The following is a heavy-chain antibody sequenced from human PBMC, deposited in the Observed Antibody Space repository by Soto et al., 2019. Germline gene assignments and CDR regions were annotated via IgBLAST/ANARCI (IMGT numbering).Heavy chain of an antibody. Sequence: QVQLVESGGGVVQPGGSLRLSCAASGFTFSSFGMHWVRQAPGKGLEWVAVIFFDGSREFYADSVKGRFSLSRDNSKNTMYLQMSSLRADDTAVYYCARDGYCSGIRCYSVYYYVLDVWGRGTRVTVSS. CDR2: IFFDGSRE. J-gene: IGHJ6*02. V-gene: IGHV3-30*03. CDR3: ARDGYCSGIRCYSVYYYVLDV. CDR1: GFTFSSFG. D-gene: IGHD2-15*01.